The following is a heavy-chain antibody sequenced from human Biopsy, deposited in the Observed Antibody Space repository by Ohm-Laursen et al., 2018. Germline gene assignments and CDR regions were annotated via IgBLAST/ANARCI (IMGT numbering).Heavy chain of an antibody. D-gene: IGHD4-17*01. V-gene: IGHV3-23*01. CDR2: INTSGGST. CDR1: GFTFSSYA. CDR3: AKPADSYGSEFYFDY. Sequence: SLRLSCAASGFTFSSYAMTWVRQAPGKGLEWVSVINTSGGSTHYAVSVKGRFTISRDNSKNTLYLSMNSLRAEDTAVYYCAKPADSYGSEFYFDYWGQGTLLTVSS. J-gene: IGHJ4*02.